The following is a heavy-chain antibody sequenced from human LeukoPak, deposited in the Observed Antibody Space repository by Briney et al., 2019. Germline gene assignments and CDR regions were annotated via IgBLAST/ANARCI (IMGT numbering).Heavy chain of an antibody. CDR1: GFTFSSYA. Sequence: GGSLRLSCAASGFTFSSYAMSWVRQAPGKGLEWVSAISGSGGSTYYADSVKGRFTISRDNSKNTLYLQMNSLRAEDTAVYYCASETQHYYDYVWGSYGGYWGQGTLVTVSS. CDR2: ISGSGGST. V-gene: IGHV3-23*01. CDR3: ASETQHYYDYVWGSYGGY. D-gene: IGHD3-16*01. J-gene: IGHJ4*02.